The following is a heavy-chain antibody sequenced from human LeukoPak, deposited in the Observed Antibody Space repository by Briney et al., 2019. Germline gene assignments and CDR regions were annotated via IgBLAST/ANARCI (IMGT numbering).Heavy chain of an antibody. D-gene: IGHD5-24*01. CDR3: ARGSWAMATIVPFYY. V-gene: IGHV4-59*01. Sequence: SETLSLTCTVSGGSISSYYWSWIRQPPGKGLEWIGYIYYSGSTNYNPSLKSRVTISVDTDKNQFSLELRSVTAADTAVYYCARGSWAMATIVPFYYWGERTLGTVSS. J-gene: IGHJ4*02. CDR1: GGSISSYY. CDR2: IYYSGST.